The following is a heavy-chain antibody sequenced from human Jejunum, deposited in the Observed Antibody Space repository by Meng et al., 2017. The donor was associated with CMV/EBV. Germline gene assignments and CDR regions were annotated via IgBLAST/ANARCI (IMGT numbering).Heavy chain of an antibody. CDR1: GFPLNSYG. D-gene: IGHD3-22*01. CDR3: ARDNDGSSHYSQFDY. J-gene: IGHJ4*02. CDR2: LWYDGSRK. V-gene: IGHV3-33*01. Sequence: AGFPLNSYGIHWVRQWPGKGLEWVAVLWYDGSRKYFADSVQGRFSISRDDSKNTVYLQMNSLRAEDTAVYYCARDNDGSSHYSQFDYWGQGTLVTVSS.